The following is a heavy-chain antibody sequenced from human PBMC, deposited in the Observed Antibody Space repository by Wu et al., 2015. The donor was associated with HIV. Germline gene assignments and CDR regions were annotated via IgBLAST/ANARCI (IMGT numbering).Heavy chain of an antibody. Sequence: QVQLVQSGPEVKKPGASVKVSCKASGYSFRSYGISWVRQVPGQGLEWMGWISVHNGNRYYAQRFQGRVTMTTDTSTSTADMELRSPRSDDTAVYYCARVTSSGGDYDKLDYWAQGTLVTVSS. CDR3: ARVTSSGGDYDKLDY. V-gene: IGHV1-18*01. J-gene: IGHJ4*02. CDR2: ISVHNGNR. D-gene: IGHD2-21*01. CDR1: GYSFRSYG.